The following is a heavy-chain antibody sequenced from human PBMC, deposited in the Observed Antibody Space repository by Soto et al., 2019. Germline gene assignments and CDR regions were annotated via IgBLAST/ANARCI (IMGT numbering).Heavy chain of an antibody. J-gene: IGHJ4*02. CDR1: GYAFTSHT. CDR2: IVMSNGSP. D-gene: IGHD3-3*01. CDR3: AREPEDGVPGDY. Sequence: QVQLVQSGAEVKEPGASVRVSCKASGYAFTSHTIHWARQAPGQGLEWMGWIVMSNGSPRYAPQFQGRVTFGRDTSATTAYMELSSLTSEDTAVYYCAREPEDGVPGDYWGQGTPVVVSS. V-gene: IGHV1-3*04.